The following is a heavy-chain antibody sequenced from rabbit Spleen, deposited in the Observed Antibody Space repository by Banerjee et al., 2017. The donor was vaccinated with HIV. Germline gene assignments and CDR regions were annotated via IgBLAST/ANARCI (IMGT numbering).Heavy chain of an antibody. CDR2: ITSGGRT. Sequence: QSLEESGGGLVKPGASLTLTCTVSGFSLTSKDMSWVRQAPEKGLEWIGYITSGGRTMYASWAKGRFTISKTSSTTVTLQMTSLTAADTATYFCARDTSSSFSSYGMDLWGPGTLVTVS. CDR3: ARDTSSSFSSYGMDL. D-gene: IGHD1-1*01. J-gene: IGHJ6*01. V-gene: IGHV1S40*01. CDR1: GFSLTSKD.